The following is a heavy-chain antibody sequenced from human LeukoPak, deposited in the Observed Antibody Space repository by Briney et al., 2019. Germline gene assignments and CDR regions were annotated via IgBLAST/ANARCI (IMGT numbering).Heavy chain of an antibody. CDR2: IISSSSYI. D-gene: IGHD4-17*01. V-gene: IGHV3-21*01. CDR1: GFXFSSYS. J-gene: IGHJ4*02. CDR3: ARNPDYGDFRDAFDI. Sequence: GSLRLSCAASGFXFSSYSMNWVRQAPGKGLEWVSSIISSSSYIYYADSVKGRFTISRDNAKNSLYLQMNSLRAEDTAVYYCARNPDYGDFRDAFDIWGQGTLVTVSS.